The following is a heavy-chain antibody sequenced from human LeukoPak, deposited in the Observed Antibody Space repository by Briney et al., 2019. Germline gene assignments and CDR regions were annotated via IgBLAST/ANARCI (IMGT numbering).Heavy chain of an antibody. CDR2: ISGSGGST. J-gene: IGHJ4*02. D-gene: IGHD5-18*01. CDR3: AKDFGYSYGYDY. Sequence: GGPLRLSCAASGFTCSSYAMSWVRQAPGKGLEGVSAISGSGGSTYYADSVKGRFTISRDNSKNTLYLQMNSLRAEDTAVYYCAKDFGYSYGYDYWGQGTLVTVSS. CDR1: GFTCSSYA. V-gene: IGHV3-23*01.